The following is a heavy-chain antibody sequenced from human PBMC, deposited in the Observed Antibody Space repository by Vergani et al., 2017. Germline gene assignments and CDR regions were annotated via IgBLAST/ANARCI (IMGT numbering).Heavy chain of an antibody. Sequence: EVQLVESGGAVVRPGGSLRLSCEASGFTFDFYGFSWVRQAPGKGLEWVSGLNWNGDDTSHADSVRGRVTVSRDNAKKSLYLQMNSLIVEDTAMYYCVREFSSGWREFDSWGRGTLVTVSS. CDR2: LNWNGDDT. CDR3: VREFSSGWREFDS. CDR1: GFTFDFYG. V-gene: IGHV3-20*04. D-gene: IGHD6-19*01. J-gene: IGHJ4*02.